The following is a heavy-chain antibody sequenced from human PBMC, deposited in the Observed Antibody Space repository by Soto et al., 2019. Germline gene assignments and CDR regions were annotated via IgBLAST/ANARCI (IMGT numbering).Heavy chain of an antibody. CDR2: ISGSGGRT. J-gene: IGHJ4*01. Sequence: EVQLLESGGGLVQPGGSLRLSCAASGFTFSNYAVTWVRQAPGKGLEWVSTISGSGGRTYYADSVKGRFTISRDNSKNTLYLQMNSLRAEDTAVYYCAKDQGSSWYEIDYWGHGTLVTVSS. V-gene: IGHV3-23*01. D-gene: IGHD6-13*01. CDR1: GFTFSNYA. CDR3: AKDQGSSWYEIDY.